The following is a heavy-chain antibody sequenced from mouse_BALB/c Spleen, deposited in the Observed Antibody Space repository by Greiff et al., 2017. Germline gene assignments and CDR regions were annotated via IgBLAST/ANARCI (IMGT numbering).Heavy chain of an antibody. CDR3: ARGDYYGYFDY. CDR2: IYPGNVNT. J-gene: IGHJ2*01. D-gene: IGHD1-1*01. Sequence: LQESGPELVKPGASVRISCKASGYTFTSYYIHWVKQRPGQGLEWIGWIYPGNVNTKYNEKFKGKATLTADKSSSTAYMQLSSLTSEDSAVYFCARGDYYGYFDYWGQGTTLTVSS. V-gene: IGHV1S56*01. CDR1: GYTFTSYY.